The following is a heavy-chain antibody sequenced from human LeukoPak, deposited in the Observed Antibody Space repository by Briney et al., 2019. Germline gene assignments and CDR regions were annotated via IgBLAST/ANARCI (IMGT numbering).Heavy chain of an antibody. CDR1: GFTFSSYS. CDR2: ISSSSSTI. J-gene: IGHJ3*02. V-gene: IGHV3-48*04. CDR3: AREYCGGDCYSGEDAFDI. D-gene: IGHD2-21*01. Sequence: GGSLRLSCAASGFTFSSYSMNWVRQAPGKGLEWVSYISSSSSTIYYADSVKGRFTISRDNAKNSLYLQMNSLRAEDTAVYYCAREYCGGDCYSGEDAFDIWGQGTMVTVSS.